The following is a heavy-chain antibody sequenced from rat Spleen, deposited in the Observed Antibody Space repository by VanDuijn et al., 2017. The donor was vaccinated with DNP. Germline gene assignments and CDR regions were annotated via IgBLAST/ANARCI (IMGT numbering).Heavy chain of an antibody. CDR3: ASPGYNYHWFAY. V-gene: IGHV5-25*01. CDR1: GFTFSNYD. CDR2: ISPSGGST. Sequence: EVQLVESGGGLVQPGRSLKLSCAASGFTFSNYDMAWVRQAPTKGLEWVASISPSGGSTYYRDSVKGRFTVSRDNAKSTLYLQMDSLRSEDTATYYCASPGYNYHWFAYWGQGTLVTVSS. J-gene: IGHJ3*01. D-gene: IGHD1-4*01.